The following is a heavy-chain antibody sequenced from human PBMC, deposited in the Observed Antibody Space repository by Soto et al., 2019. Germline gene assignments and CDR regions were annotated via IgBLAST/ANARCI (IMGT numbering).Heavy chain of an antibody. V-gene: IGHV1-18*01. D-gene: IGHD6-19*01. CDR2: ISAYNGNT. J-gene: IGHJ4*02. CDR3: ARERDSSGWYGIFDY. CDR1: GYTFTSYG. Sequence: GASVKVSCKASGYTFTSYGISWVRQAPGQGLEWMGWISAYNGNTNYAQKLQGRVTMTTDTSTSTAYMELRSLRSDDTAVYYCARERDSSGWYGIFDYWGQGTLVTVSS.